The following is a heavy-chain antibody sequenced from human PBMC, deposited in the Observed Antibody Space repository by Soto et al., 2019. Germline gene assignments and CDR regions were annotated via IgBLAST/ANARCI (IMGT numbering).Heavy chain of an antibody. CDR1: GFTFSSYA. J-gene: IGHJ6*02. D-gene: IGHD2-21*02. CDR3: ARGRKIEVTGRTYYFGLDV. Sequence: QVQLVESGGGVVQPGRSLRLSCAASGFTFSSYAMHWVRLAPGKGLEWVAIISYDEAIKYYADSVKGRFTISRDNSKNTLYLQMNSLRGEDTAVYYCARGRKIEVTGRTYYFGLDVWGRGTTVTVSS. V-gene: IGHV3-30-3*01. CDR2: ISYDEAIK.